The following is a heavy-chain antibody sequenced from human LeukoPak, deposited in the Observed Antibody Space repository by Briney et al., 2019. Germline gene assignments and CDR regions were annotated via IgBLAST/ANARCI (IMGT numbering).Heavy chain of an antibody. V-gene: IGHV4-59*01. CDR1: GGSISSYY. J-gene: IGHJ4*02. Sequence: SETLSLTCTVSGGSISSYYWSWIRQPPGKGLEWIGYIYYSGSTNYNPSLKSRATISADTSKNQFSLKLSSVTAADTAVYYCARAGIVATNYDYWGQGTLVTVSS. D-gene: IGHD5-12*01. CDR2: IYYSGST. CDR3: ARAGIVATNYDY.